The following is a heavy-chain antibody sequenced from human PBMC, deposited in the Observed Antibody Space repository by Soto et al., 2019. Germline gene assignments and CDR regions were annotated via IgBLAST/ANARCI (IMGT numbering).Heavy chain of an antibody. D-gene: IGHD4-17*01. CDR2: INAGNGNT. V-gene: IGHV1-3*01. CDR3: ARGHYGDYVYLHAFDI. Sequence: ASVKRSCKAAGYTFTSDAMHWGRQAPGQRLEWMGWINAGNGNTKYSQKFQGRVFITRDTSASTAYMELSSLRSEDTAVYYCARGHYGDYVYLHAFDIWGQGTMVTVSS. J-gene: IGHJ3*02. CDR1: GYTFTSDA.